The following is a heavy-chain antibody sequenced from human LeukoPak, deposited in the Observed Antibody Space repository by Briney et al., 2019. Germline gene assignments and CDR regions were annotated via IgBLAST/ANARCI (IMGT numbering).Heavy chain of an antibody. V-gene: IGHV3-48*03. Sequence: GGSLRLSCAASGFTFSSFEMNWVRQAPGKGLEWVSYISSRGSTVYYADSVQGRFTISRDNLKNSLSLQMNSLRAEDTAVYYCARESNNYYSGMDVWGQGTTVTVSS. CDR3: ARESNNYYSGMDV. CDR2: ISSRGSTV. CDR1: GFTFSSFE. J-gene: IGHJ6*02.